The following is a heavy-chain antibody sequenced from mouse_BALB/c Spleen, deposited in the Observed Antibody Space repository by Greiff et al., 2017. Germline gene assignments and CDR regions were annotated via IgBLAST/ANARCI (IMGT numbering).Heavy chain of an antibody. V-gene: IGHV1-12*01. CDR1: GYTFTSYN. D-gene: IGHD1-1*01. CDR3: ARRYGSSSWYFDV. J-gene: IGHJ1*01. CDR2: IYPGNGDT. Sequence: LQQPGAELVKPGASVKMSCKASGYTFTSYNMHWVKQTPGQGLEWIGAIYPGNGDTSYNQKFKGKATLTADKSSSTAYMQLSSLTSEDSAVYYCARRYGSSSWYFDVWGAGTTVTVSS.